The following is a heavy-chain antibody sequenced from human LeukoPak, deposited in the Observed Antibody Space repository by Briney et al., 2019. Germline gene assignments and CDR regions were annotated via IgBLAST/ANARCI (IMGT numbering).Heavy chain of an antibody. CDR3: ATSGYFAEYFHH. Sequence: SQTLSLTCAISGDSVSSNSAAWNWIRQSPSRGLEWLGRTYYRSKWYSDYAVSVKSRITISPDTSKNQFSLQLNSVTPEDTAVYYCATSGYFAEYFHHWGQGTLVTVSS. D-gene: IGHD3-3*01. CDR1: GDSVSSNSAA. CDR2: TYYRSKWYS. J-gene: IGHJ1*01. V-gene: IGHV6-1*01.